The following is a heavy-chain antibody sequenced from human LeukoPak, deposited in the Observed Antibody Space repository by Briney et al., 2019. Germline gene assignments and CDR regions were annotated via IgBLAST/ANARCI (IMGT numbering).Heavy chain of an antibody. Sequence: SETLSLTCIVSGGSVSSSYWSWIRQPPGKGLEWIGHIYYSGTTSGNTNYNPSLKSRVTISIDTAKNQFSLQVRSVTAADTAVYYCARGSGRYYYYGVDVWGQGTTVAVSS. J-gene: IGHJ6*02. D-gene: IGHD7-27*01. CDR2: IYYSGTTSGNT. CDR1: GGSVSSSY. V-gene: IGHV4-59*02. CDR3: ARGSGRYYYYGVDV.